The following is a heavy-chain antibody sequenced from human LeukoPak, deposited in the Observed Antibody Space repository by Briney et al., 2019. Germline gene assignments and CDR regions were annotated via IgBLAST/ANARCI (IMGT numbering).Heavy chain of an antibody. Sequence: PGGSLRLSCAASGFTFSSYGMHWVRQAPGKGLEWVAFIRYDGSNKYYADSVKGRFTISRDNSKNTLYLQMNSLRAEDTAVYYCAKDKGYCSGGSCSRAGYYFDYWGQGTLVTVSS. CDR1: GFTFSSYG. V-gene: IGHV3-30*02. CDR2: IRYDGSNK. J-gene: IGHJ4*02. D-gene: IGHD2-15*01. CDR3: AKDKGYCSGGSCSRAGYYFDY.